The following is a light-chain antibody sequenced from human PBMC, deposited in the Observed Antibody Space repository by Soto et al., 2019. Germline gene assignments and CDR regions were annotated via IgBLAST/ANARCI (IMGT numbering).Light chain of an antibody. J-gene: IGKJ3*01. V-gene: IGKV1-9*01. Sequence: QLTQSPSSLSASVGDRVTITCRASQDISRYLAWYQQRAGKAPKLLIYGASTLQSGVPSRFSGSGSATEFPLTISSLQPEDFATYHCQQLQRTPFTFGPGTTVDV. CDR1: QDISRY. CDR3: QQLQRTPFT. CDR2: GAS.